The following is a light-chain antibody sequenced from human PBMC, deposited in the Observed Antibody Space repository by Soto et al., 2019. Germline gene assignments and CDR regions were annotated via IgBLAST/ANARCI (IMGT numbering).Light chain of an antibody. CDR3: VLYMGGGIWV. CDR2: STN. Sequence: QTVVTQEPSFSVSPGGTVTLTCGLRSGSVSPSYSPNWFQQTPGQAPRTLIYSTNTRSSGVPDRFSGSILGNKAALTITGAQADDESDYYCVLYMGGGIWVFGGGTKLTVL. J-gene: IGLJ3*02. V-gene: IGLV8-61*01. CDR1: SGSVSPSYS.